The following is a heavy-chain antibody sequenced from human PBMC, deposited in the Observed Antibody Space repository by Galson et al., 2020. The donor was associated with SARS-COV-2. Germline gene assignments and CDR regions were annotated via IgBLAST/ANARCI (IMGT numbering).Heavy chain of an antibody. CDR1: GYTFSSHG. J-gene: IGHJ6*02. CDR3: AKQYCGGDGWTDYGMDV. D-gene: IGHD2-21*01. CDR2: IQYDGSNK. Sequence: GGSLRLSCAASGYTFSSHGMNWVRQAPGKGLEWVAFIQYDGSNKYYADSVKGRFTISRDNSKDTLYLQMTSLRAEDTAVYYCAKQYCGGDGWTDYGMDVWGQGTTVTVSS. V-gene: IGHV3-30*02.